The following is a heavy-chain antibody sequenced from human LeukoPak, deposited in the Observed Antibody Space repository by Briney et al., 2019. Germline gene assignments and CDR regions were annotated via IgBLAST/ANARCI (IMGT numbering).Heavy chain of an antibody. V-gene: IGHV3-30*03. Sequence: GRSLRLSCVTSTFTFNNHDMHWVRQAPGKGLEWVAVIAADGGVKHYTYSVKGRFVLTRDDSKNTVYLEMNNVKVEDTAVYYCAREATWGQWYFDHWGQGAPVIVSS. J-gene: IGHJ4*02. CDR2: IAADGGVK. CDR3: AREATWGQWYFDH. D-gene: IGHD6-19*01. CDR1: TFTFNNHD.